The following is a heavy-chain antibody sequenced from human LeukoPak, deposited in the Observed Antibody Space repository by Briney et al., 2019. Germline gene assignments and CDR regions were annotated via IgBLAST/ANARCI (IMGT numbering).Heavy chain of an antibody. D-gene: IGHD3-22*01. CDR1: GGSFSGYY. Sequence: PSETLSLTCAVYGGSFSGYYWTWIRHPPGKGLEWIGEMNHSGSTNYNPSLKSRVTISVDTSKNQFSLTLSSVTAADTAVYYCARGRQDVTMIVVIMTAVSYYLDVWGKGTTVTVS. V-gene: IGHV4-34*01. CDR3: ARGRQDVTMIVVIMTAVSYYLDV. J-gene: IGHJ6*03. CDR2: MNHSGST.